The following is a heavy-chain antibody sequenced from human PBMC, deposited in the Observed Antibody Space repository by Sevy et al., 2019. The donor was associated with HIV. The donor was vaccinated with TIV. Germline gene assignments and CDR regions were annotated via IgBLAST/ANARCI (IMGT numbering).Heavy chain of an antibody. CDR2: IYYSGTT. V-gene: IGHV4-30-4*01. CDR3: ARYCRSTSPQNWFDP. D-gene: IGHD2-2*01. Sequence: SETLSLTCTVSGGSISSGDYYWTWIRQSPGKGLEWIGYIYYSGTTYYNPSLKRRVTISVDTSKNQFSLRLSSVTAADTAVYYCARYCRSTSPQNWFDPWGQGTLVTVSS. J-gene: IGHJ5*02. CDR1: GGSISSGDYY.